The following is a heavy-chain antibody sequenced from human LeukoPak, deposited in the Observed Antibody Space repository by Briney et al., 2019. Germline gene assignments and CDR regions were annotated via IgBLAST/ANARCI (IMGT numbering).Heavy chain of an antibody. CDR3: AKDITMIVVVLFLDY. CDR2: IRYDGSNK. D-gene: IGHD3-22*01. J-gene: IGHJ4*02. Sequence: GGSLRLSCAASGFTFSSYGMHWVRQAPGKGLEWVAFIRYDGSNKYYADSVKGRFTISRDNSKNTLYLQMNSLRAEDTAVYYCAKDITMIVVVLFLDYWGQGTLVTVSS. CDR1: GFTFSSYG. V-gene: IGHV3-30*02.